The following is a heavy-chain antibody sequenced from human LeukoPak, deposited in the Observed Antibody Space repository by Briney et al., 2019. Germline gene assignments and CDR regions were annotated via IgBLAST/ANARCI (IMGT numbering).Heavy chain of an antibody. CDR2: VFYTGTT. CDR1: GDSIISTSYY. J-gene: IGHJ4*02. D-gene: IGHD3-10*01. CDR3: VRQVLLAFDS. Sequence: SETLSLTCSVSGDSIISTSYYWDWIRQPPGKGLEWIGTVFYTGTTYYSPSLKSRVTISVDTSKNQFSLRLTSVTAADTAMYYCVRQVLLAFDSRGQGALVTVSS. V-gene: IGHV4-39*01.